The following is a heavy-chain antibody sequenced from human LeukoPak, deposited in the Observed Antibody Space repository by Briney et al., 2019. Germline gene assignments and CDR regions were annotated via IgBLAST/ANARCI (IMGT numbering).Heavy chain of an antibody. CDR2: IGYSGGST. V-gene: IGHV3-23*01. Sequence: PGGSLRLSCAASGFTFSTYVMTWVRQAPGKGLECVSGIGYSGGSTYYADSVKGRFTISRDNSKNTLYLQMNSLRAEDTAVYYCAREGTMTPFDYWGQGTLVTVSS. J-gene: IGHJ4*02. CDR3: AREGTMTPFDY. D-gene: IGHD3-22*01. CDR1: GFTFSTYV.